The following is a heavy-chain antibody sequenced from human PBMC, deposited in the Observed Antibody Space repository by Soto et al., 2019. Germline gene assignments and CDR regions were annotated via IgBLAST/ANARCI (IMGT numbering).Heavy chain of an antibody. J-gene: IGHJ5*02. CDR3: AKAPYGSGTSRFDP. D-gene: IGHD3-10*01. CDR2: ISGSGGST. Sequence: GGSLRLSCAASGFTFSSYAMSWVCQAPGKGLEWVSAISGSGGSTYYADSVKGRFTISRDNSKNTLYLQMDSLRAEDTAVYYCAKAPYGSGTSRFDPWGQGTLVTVSS. CDR1: GFTFSSYA. V-gene: IGHV3-23*01.